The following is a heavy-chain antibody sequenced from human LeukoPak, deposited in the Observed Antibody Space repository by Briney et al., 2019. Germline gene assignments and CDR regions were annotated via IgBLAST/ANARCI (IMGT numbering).Heavy chain of an antibody. D-gene: IGHD5-18*01. V-gene: IGHV3-53*01. CDR2: IYSDGAT. CDR3: AREPGYSYGAFDY. Sequence: PRGSLRLSCAASGFTVSSNYMTWVRQAPGKGLEWVSVIYSDGATYYADSVKGRFTISRDNSKNTLYLQMSSLRADDTAVYYCAREPGYSYGAFDYWGQGALVTVSS. CDR1: GFTVSSNY. J-gene: IGHJ4*02.